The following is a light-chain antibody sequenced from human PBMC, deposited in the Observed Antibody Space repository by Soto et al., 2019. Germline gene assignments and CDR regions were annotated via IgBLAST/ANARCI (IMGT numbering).Light chain of an antibody. CDR2: EVS. CDR3: SSYAGSNKSV. V-gene: IGLV2-8*01. CDR1: MRDVGGYNY. Sequence: QSALTQPASVSGSAGQSITISCSGTMRDVGGYNYVSWYQQHPGKAPKLMIYEVSKRPSGVPDRFSGSKSGNTASLTVSGLQPEYEADYYCSSYAGSNKSVFGTGTKLTVL. J-gene: IGLJ1*01.